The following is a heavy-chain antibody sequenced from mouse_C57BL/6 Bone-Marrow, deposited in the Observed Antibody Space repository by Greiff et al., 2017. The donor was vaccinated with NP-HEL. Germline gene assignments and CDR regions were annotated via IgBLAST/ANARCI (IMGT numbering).Heavy chain of an antibody. V-gene: IGHV1-52*01. CDR1: GYTFTSYW. D-gene: IGHD2-3*01. CDR3: ARDGYYPYAMDY. Sequence: QVHVKQPGAELVRPGSSVKLSCKASGYTFTSYWMHWVKQRPIQGLEWIGNIDPSDSETHYNQKFKDKATLTVDKSSSTAYMQLSSLTSEDSAVDYCARDGYYPYAMDYWGQGTSVTVSS. CDR2: IDPSDSET. J-gene: IGHJ4*01.